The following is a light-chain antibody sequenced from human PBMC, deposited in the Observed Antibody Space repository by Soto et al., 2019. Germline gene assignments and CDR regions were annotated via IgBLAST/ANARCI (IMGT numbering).Light chain of an antibody. J-gene: IGKJ4*01. CDR1: QSVSSY. V-gene: IGKV3-11*01. CDR2: DAS. CDR3: QQRSIGPPVT. Sequence: EIVLTQSPATLSLSPGERATLSCRASQSVSSYLAWYQQKPGQAHRLLIYDASTRATCIPARFSGSGSGTDFALAISCLEREDYASCCCQQRSIGPPVTFGGGTKVE.